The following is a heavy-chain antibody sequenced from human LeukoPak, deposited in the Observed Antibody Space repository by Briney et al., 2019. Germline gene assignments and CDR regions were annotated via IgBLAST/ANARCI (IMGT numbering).Heavy chain of an antibody. D-gene: IGHD3-10*01. CDR1: GFTFSGYS. V-gene: IGHV3-21*01. J-gene: IGHJ5*02. CDR2: ISTTSSYI. Sequence: PGGSLRLSCAASGFTFSGYSMSWVRQAPGKGLEWVSSISTTSSYIYYADSVKGRFTISRDNAKNSLWLQMDSLRAEDTAVYYCARGSLLWFGELPFDPWGQGTLVTVPS. CDR3: ARGSLLWFGELPFDP.